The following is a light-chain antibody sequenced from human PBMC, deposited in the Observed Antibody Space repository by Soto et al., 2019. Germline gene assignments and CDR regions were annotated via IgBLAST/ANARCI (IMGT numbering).Light chain of an antibody. CDR2: DND. CDR1: ITSIGHNS. CDR3: ETWDSGLSAVV. V-gene: IGLV1-51*01. J-gene: IGLJ2*01. Sequence: QSVLTQPPSVSAAPGQRVTISCSGSITSIGHNSVSWYQQLPGAAPKLLIYDNDKRPSGISARFSGSKSGTSASLGVTGLQTGDEADYYCETWDSGLSAVVFGGWTKLTVL.